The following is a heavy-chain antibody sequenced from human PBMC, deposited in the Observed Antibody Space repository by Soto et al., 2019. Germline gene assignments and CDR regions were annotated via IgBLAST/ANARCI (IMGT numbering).Heavy chain of an antibody. V-gene: IGHV4-39*01. Sequence: SETLSLTCTVSGGSISSSSYYWGWIRQPPGKGLEWIGSIYYSGSTYYNPSLKSRVTISVDTSKNQFSLKLSSVTAADKAVYYCARRTPPGSYYFDYWGQGTLVTVSS. CDR1: GGSISSSSYY. J-gene: IGHJ4*02. D-gene: IGHD1-26*01. CDR3: ARRTPPGSYYFDY. CDR2: IYYSGST.